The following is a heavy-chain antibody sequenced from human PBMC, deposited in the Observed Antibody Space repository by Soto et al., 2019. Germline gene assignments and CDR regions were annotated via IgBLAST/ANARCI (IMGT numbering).Heavy chain of an antibody. Sequence: SETLSLSYTVSGGSISSGGYSWSWIRQPPGKGLEWIGYIYHSGSTYYNPSLKSRVTKSVDRSKNQFSLKLSSVTAADTAVYYCARGNPVPLDYWSQGTLVTVSS. CDR1: GGSISSGGYS. V-gene: IGHV4-30-2*01. CDR2: IYHSGST. J-gene: IGHJ4*02. CDR3: ARGNPVPLDY. D-gene: IGHD1-1*01.